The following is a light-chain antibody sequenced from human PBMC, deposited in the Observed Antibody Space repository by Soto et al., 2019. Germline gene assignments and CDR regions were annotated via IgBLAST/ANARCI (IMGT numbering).Light chain of an antibody. CDR3: QQYHIFLT. CDR1: QSIGAA. J-gene: IGKJ2*01. Sequence: DIQMTQSPSTLSASVGDRVTITCRASQSIGAALAWYQQKPGKAPDLLIYRTSTLESGVPSRFSGSGSGTEFTLAIRSLQPDDFATYYCQQYHIFLTFGQGTKVDIK. V-gene: IGKV1-5*03. CDR2: RTS.